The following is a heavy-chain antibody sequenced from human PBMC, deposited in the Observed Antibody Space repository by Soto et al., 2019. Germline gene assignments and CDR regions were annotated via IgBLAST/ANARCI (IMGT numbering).Heavy chain of an antibody. J-gene: IGHJ6*02. D-gene: IGHD6-13*01. Sequence: GESLKISCKGSGFIFTSYWIGWVRQMPGKGLEWMGIIYPGASDTRYSPSFQGQVTISADKSISTAYLQWSSLKASDTAMYYCARVIAAAGPRIYYYYYGMDVWGQGTTVTVSS. CDR2: IYPGASDT. CDR1: GFIFTSYW. V-gene: IGHV5-51*01. CDR3: ARVIAAAGPRIYYYYYGMDV.